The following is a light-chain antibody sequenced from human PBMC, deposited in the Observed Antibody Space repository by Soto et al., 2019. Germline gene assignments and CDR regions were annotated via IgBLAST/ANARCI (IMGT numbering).Light chain of an antibody. Sequence: DIVFTQSPGTLSLSPGERATLSCRASQRISSTYLAWYHQKPGQAPRLLIYGASSRATGIPDRFNDSGSGTDFTLTISXLEPEDFAVYYCQQYGRSHTFGGGTKVDIK. V-gene: IGKV3-20*01. CDR3: QQYGRSHT. CDR1: QRISSTY. CDR2: GAS. J-gene: IGKJ4*01.